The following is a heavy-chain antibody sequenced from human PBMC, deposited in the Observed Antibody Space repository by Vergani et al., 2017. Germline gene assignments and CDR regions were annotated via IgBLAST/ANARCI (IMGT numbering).Heavy chain of an antibody. CDR2: IIPIFGTA. J-gene: IGHJ6*03. V-gene: IGHV1-69*01. CDR1: GGPSSSYA. Sequence: QVQLVQSGAEVKKPGSSVKASCKAFGGPSSSYAISWVRQAPGQGLEWMGGIIPIFGTANYAQKFQGRVTITADESTSTAYMGLCSLRSEDTAVYYCARAVVVVPAAIHYYYYYMDVWGRGTTVTVSS. CDR3: ARAVVVVPAAIHYYYYYMDV. D-gene: IGHD2-2*01.